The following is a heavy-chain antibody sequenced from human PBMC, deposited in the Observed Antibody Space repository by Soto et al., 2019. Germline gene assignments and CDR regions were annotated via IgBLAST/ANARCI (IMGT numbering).Heavy chain of an antibody. V-gene: IGHV3-15*01. D-gene: IGHD3-22*01. CDR3: TTESPYHGSSRSSSPFHX. CDR1: GITFTNAW. J-gene: IGHJ4*01. Sequence: GGSLRLSCSASGITFTNAWMNWVRQAPGKGLEWVGGIIIKIDGGTTDYAAPVKGRFTISRDDSRNTIYLQMISLKTEDTAVYYCTTESPYHGSSRSSSPFHXWCHGTLVTVSX. CDR2: IIIKIDGGTT.